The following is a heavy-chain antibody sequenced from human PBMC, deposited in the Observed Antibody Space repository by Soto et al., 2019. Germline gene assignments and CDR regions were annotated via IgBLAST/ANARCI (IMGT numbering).Heavy chain of an antibody. CDR1: GFSFSIYG. D-gene: IGHD4-17*01. J-gene: IGHJ4*02. CDR2: ISGSGEST. CDR3: AQDLMPYGDLAY. V-gene: IGHV3-23*01. Sequence: GGSLRLSCAASGFSFSIYGMSWVRQAPGKGLEWVSAISGSGESTHYADSVKGRFTISRDNSKSTLFLQMTGLRAEDTAVYYCAQDLMPYGDLAYWGQGTVVTVSS.